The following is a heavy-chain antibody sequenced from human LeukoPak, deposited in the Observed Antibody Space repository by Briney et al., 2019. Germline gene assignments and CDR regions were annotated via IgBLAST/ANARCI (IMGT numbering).Heavy chain of an antibody. V-gene: IGHV4-39*01. D-gene: IGHD6-13*01. Sequence: SETLSLTCTVSGGSISSSSYYWGWIRQPPGKGLEWIGSIYYSGSTYYNPSLKSRVTISVDTSENQFSLKLSSVTAADTAVYYCASGGSSSLYYYGMDVWGQGTTVTVSS. CDR2: IYYSGST. CDR1: GGSISSSSYY. CDR3: ASGGSSSLYYYGMDV. J-gene: IGHJ6*02.